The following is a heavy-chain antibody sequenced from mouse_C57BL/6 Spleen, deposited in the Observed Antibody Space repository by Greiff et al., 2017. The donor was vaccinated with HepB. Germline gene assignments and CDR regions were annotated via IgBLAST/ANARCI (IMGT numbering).Heavy chain of an antibody. CDR1: GYTFTDHT. V-gene: IGHV1-78*01. D-gene: IGHD2-2*01. CDR3: ARDAYDSTGYWYFDV. Sequence: VQLQQSDAELVKPGASVKISCKVSGYTFTDHTIHWMKQRPEQGLEWIGYIYPRDGSTKYNEKFKGKATLTADKSSSTAYMQLNSLTSEDSAVYFCARDAYDSTGYWYFDVWGTGTTVTVSS. J-gene: IGHJ1*03. CDR2: IYPRDGST.